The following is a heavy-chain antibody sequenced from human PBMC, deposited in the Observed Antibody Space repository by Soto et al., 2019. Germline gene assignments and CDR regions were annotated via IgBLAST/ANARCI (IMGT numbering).Heavy chain of an antibody. D-gene: IGHD3-22*01. CDR2: IIPIFGTA. J-gene: IGHJ5*02. CDR3: ARVYYYDSSGYYPPFDP. Sequence: SVKVSCKASGGTFSSYAISWVRQAPGQGLEWMGGIIPIFGTANYAQKFQGRVTITADESTSTAYMELSSLRSEDTAVYYCARVYYYDSSGYYPPFDPWGQGPLVPVSS. CDR1: GGTFSSYA. V-gene: IGHV1-69*13.